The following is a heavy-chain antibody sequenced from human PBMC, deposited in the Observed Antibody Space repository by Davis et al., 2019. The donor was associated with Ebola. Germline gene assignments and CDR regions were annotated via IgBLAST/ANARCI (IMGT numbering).Heavy chain of an antibody. J-gene: IGHJ6*04. V-gene: IGHV3-30*04. CDR1: GFTFSSYA. D-gene: IGHD3-10*01. CDR2: ISYDGSNK. Sequence: PGGSLRLSCAASGFTFSSYAMHWVRQAPGKGLEWVAVISYDGSNKYYADSVKGRFTISRDNSKNTLYLQMSSLRPEDSAVYYCAKDYNNYRGYAMDVWGKGTTVIVSS. CDR3: AKDYNNYRGYAMDV.